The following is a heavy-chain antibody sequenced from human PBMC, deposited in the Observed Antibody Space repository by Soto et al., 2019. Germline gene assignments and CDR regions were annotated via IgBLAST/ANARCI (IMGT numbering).Heavy chain of an antibody. J-gene: IGHJ6*02. V-gene: IGHV1-2*02. Sequence: ASVKVSCKASGYTFSGYYMHWVRQAPGQGLEWMGWINPTNGDTNYAQRSQGRVMMTRDTSITTTYMELSGLRSDDTATYYCARDIPGSGYGMDVWGQGTTVTVYS. D-gene: IGHD2-21*01. CDR3: ARDIPGSGYGMDV. CDR2: INPTNGDT. CDR1: GYTFSGYY.